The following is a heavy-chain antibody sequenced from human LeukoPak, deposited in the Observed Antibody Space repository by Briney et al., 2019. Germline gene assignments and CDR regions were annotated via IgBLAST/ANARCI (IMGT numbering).Heavy chain of an antibody. CDR1: GFTFDDYA. CDR2: ISWNSGSI. J-gene: IGHJ4*02. Sequence: PGGSLRLSCAASGFTFDDYAMHWVRQAPGKGLEWVSGISWNSGSIGYADSVKGRFTISRVNAKNSLYLQMNSLRAEDTALYYCAKDIAIAAAGTVFDYWGQGTLVTVSS. V-gene: IGHV3-9*01. D-gene: IGHD6-13*01. CDR3: AKDIAIAAAGTVFDY.